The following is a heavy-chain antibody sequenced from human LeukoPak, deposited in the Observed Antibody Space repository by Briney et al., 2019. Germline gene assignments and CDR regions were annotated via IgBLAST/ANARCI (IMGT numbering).Heavy chain of an antibody. CDR3: TKDVQVGPTRGFFDF. D-gene: IGHD1-26*01. V-gene: IGHV3-23*01. CDR1: GFTFSSYT. J-gene: IGHJ4*03. CDR2: ISATGFTT. Sequence: GGSLRLSCAASGFTFSSYTMSWVRQAPGKGLEWISVISATGFTTYHTDSVKGRFTISRDNSKSMLYLQMDGLRAEDTAIYFCTKDVQVGPTRGFFDFWGQGTLVTVSS.